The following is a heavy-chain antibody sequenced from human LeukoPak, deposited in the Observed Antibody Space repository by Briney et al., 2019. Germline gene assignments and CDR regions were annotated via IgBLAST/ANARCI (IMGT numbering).Heavy chain of an antibody. CDR1: GLTFSSYE. CDR3: AKDLGGPFDY. V-gene: IGHV3-48*03. Sequence: GGSLRLSCAASGLTFSSYEMNWVRQAPGKGLEWVSYISSSGSTIYYADSVKGRFTISRDNSKNTLYLQMNSLRAEDTAVYYCAKDLGGPFDYWGQGTLVTVSS. J-gene: IGHJ4*02. CDR2: ISSSGSTI. D-gene: IGHD3-16*01.